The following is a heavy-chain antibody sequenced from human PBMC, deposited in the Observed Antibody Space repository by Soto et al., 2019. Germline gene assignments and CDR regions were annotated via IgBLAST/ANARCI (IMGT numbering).Heavy chain of an antibody. Sequence: ASVKVSWKASGYTFTSYYMHWGRQAPGKGVNWIGIFIPSGGSTSYAQKFQGRVTMTEDTSTDTVYMELSSLRSEDTAVYYCATAVRDIVVVVAATDAFDIWGQGTMVTVSS. D-gene: IGHD2-15*01. CDR3: ATAVRDIVVVVAATDAFDI. CDR1: GYTFTSYY. CDR2: FIPSGGST. V-gene: IGHV1-46*01. J-gene: IGHJ3*02.